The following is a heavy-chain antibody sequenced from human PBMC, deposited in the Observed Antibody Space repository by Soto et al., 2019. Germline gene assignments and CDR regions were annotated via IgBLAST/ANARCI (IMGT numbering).Heavy chain of an antibody. V-gene: IGHV1-18*01. J-gene: IGHJ4*02. CDR1: GYGFTTYG. Sequence: QVHLVQSGAEVKKPGASVKVSCKGSGYGFTTYGITWVRQAPGQGLEWMAWISAHNGNTNYAQKLQGRVTVTRDTSPSTAYMELMSLRSDDTAVYYCARGRYGDYWGQGALVTVSA. CDR2: ISAHNGNT. CDR3: ARGRYGDY. D-gene: IGHD1-1*01.